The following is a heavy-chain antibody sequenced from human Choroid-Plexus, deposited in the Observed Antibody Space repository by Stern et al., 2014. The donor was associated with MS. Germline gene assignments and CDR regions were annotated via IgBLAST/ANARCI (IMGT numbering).Heavy chain of an antibody. J-gene: IGHJ5*02. CDR2: VSYDGSNK. Sequence: VQLVESGGGVVQPGRPLRLSCVASGFTFGSCAMHWVRQAPGTGLEWGAGVSYDGSNKYYADSVKGRFTISRDNSQNTLYMQMSSLRPEDTAVYYCAKDRHYLTYFFDHWGQGSLVTVSS. D-gene: IGHD2/OR15-2a*01. CDR3: AKDRHYLTYFFDH. CDR1: GFTFGSCA. V-gene: IGHV3-30*18.